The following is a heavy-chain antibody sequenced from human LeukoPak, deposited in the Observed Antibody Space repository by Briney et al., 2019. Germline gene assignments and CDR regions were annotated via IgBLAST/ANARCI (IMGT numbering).Heavy chain of an antibody. Sequence: SQTLSLTCAISGDTVSSNTAAWNWIRQSPSRGLEWLGRTYYRSKWNNDYAVSVQNRITINPDTSKNQFSLQLKSTTPEDTAVYYCTRQRSTSTDYYGMDVWGQGTTVTVSS. J-gene: IGHJ6*02. CDR2: TYYRSKWNN. V-gene: IGHV6-1*01. CDR3: TRQRSTSTDYYGMDV. CDR1: GDTVSSNTAA. D-gene: IGHD6-6*01.